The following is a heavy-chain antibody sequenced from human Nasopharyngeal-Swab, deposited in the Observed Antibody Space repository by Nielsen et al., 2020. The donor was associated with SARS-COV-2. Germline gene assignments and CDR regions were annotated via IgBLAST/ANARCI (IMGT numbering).Heavy chain of an antibody. D-gene: IGHD3-9*01. V-gene: IGHV4-39*07. Sequence: WIRQHPGKGLEWIGNIFYSGSDYYTPSLNGRATISVDTSKNQFSLNLDSVTAADTAIYYCVRVSVDTGYRWFDPWGPGTLVTVSS. CDR3: VRVSVDTGYRWFDP. J-gene: IGHJ5*02. CDR2: IFYSGSD.